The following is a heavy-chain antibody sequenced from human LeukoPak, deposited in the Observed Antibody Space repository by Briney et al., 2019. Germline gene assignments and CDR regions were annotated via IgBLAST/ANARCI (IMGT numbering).Heavy chain of an antibody. CDR3: ARDSTRFLEWLPTSHYYYYGMDA. CDR1: GFTFSSYW. J-gene: IGHJ6*02. CDR2: IKHDGSEK. Sequence: GGSLRLSCAASGFTFSSYWMSWVRQAPGKGLEWVANIKHDGSEKYYVDSVKGRFTISRDNAKNSLYLQMNSLRAEDTAVYYCARDSTRFLEWLPTSHYYYYGMDAWGQGTTVTVSS. D-gene: IGHD3-3*01. V-gene: IGHV3-7*01.